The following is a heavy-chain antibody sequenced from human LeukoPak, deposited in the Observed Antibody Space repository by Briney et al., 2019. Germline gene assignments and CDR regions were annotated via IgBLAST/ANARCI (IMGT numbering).Heavy chain of an antibody. CDR2: ISYMGDHR. CDR1: GFTFSDCD. Sequence: KAGESLRLSCTASGFTFSDCDMNWFRQAPGKGLQWVSSISYMGDHRYYADSAKGRFTISRDNAKNSFYLQMDNLRADDTAVYYCGKAFPPLRVAAAGEYWGQGTLVTVSS. CDR3: GKAFPPLRVAAAGEY. V-gene: IGHV3-21*06. J-gene: IGHJ4*02. D-gene: IGHD6-25*01.